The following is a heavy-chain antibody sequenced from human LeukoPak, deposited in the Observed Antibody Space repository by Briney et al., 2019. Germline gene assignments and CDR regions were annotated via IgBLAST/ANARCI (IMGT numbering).Heavy chain of an antibody. J-gene: IGHJ3*02. CDR1: GFTFSSYW. CDR2: IKQDGSEK. Sequence: GSLRLSCAASGFTFSSYWMSWVRQAPGKGLEWVANIKQDGSEKYYVDSVKGRFTIPRDNAKNSLYLQMNSLRAEDTAVYYCAGDLDNDAFDIWGQGTMVTVSS. CDR3: AGDLDNDAFDI. D-gene: IGHD3/OR15-3a*01. V-gene: IGHV3-7*04.